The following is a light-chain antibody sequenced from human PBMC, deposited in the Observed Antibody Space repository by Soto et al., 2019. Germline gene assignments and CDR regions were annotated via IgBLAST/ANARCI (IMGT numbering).Light chain of an antibody. J-gene: IGKJ4*01. Sequence: EIVLTQSPATLSLSPGERATLSCMASQSVSSYLAWYQQKPGQAPRLLSYDASNRATGIPARFSGSGSGTDFTLTISRLEPDDFAVYYCQQRSNWPPRLTFGGGNKVEIK. CDR3: QQRSNWPPRLT. V-gene: IGKV3-11*01. CDR1: QSVSSY. CDR2: DAS.